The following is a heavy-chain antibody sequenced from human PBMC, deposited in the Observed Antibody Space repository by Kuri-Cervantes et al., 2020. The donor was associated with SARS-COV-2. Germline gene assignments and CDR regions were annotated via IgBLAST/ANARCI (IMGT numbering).Heavy chain of an antibody. D-gene: IGHD3-3*01. V-gene: IGHV4-38-2*02. CDR1: GGPISSYY. CDR2: FYHSGST. J-gene: IGHJ4*02. Sequence: SETLSLTCTVPGGPISSYYWSWIRQPPGKGLEWIGSFYHSGSTYYTPSLRSRVTISVDTSKTQFSLKLSSVPAADTVVYYCARDLVVPSVYDFWIGYQPEGFDYWGQGTLVTVSS. CDR3: ARDLVVPSVYDFWIGYQPEGFDY.